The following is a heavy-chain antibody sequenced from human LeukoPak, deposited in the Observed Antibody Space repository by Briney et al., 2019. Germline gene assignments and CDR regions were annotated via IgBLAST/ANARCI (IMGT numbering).Heavy chain of an antibody. J-gene: IGHJ4*02. CDR1: GFTFSSYA. V-gene: IGHV3-23*01. D-gene: IGHD2-15*01. CDR3: ARYCSGVSCYSGYDY. CDR2: IRSGGDT. Sequence: GGFLRLSCAASGFTFSSYAMSWVRQAPGKGLEWVSTIRSGGDTYYADSVKGRFTISRDNSKNTLNLQMNSLRAEDTAVYSCARYCSGVSCYSGYDYWGQGTLITVSS.